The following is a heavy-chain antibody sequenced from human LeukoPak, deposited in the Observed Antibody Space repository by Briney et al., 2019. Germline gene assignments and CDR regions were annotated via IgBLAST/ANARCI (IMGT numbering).Heavy chain of an antibody. CDR1: GFTFSSYA. J-gene: IGHJ4*02. D-gene: IGHD3-3*01. Sequence: GGSLILSCAASGFTFSSYAMSWVRQAPGKGLEWVSAISGSGGSTYYADSVKGRFTISRDNSKNTLYLQMNSLSAEDTAVYYCAKDYDFWSGYSFDYWGQGTLVTVSS. CDR3: AKDYDFWSGYSFDY. V-gene: IGHV3-23*01. CDR2: ISGSGGST.